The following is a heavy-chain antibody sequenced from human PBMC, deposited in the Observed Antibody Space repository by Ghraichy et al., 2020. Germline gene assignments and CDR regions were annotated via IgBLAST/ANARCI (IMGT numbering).Heavy chain of an antibody. CDR3: AREPITMIVVATKRVWFDP. D-gene: IGHD3-22*01. CDR2: INHSGST. CDR1: GGSFSGYY. V-gene: IGHV4-34*01. Sequence: SETLSLTCAVYGGSFSGYYWSWIRQPPGKGLEWIGEINHSGSTNYNPSLKSRVTISVDTSKNQFSLKLSSVTAADTAVYYCAREPITMIVVATKRVWFDPGAREPWSPSPQ. J-gene: IGHJ5*02.